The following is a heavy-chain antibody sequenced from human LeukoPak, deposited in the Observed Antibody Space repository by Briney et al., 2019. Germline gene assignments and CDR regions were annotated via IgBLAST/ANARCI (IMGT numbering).Heavy chain of an antibody. CDR1: GYTFTSYG. V-gene: IGHV1-18*01. CDR3: ARDADIVVVTAIPDFDY. Sequence: GASVKVSCKASGYTFTSYGISWVRQAPGQGLEWMGWISAYNGNTNYAQKLQGRVTMTTDTSTSTAYMELRSLRSDDTAVYYCARDADIVVVTAIPDFDYWGQGTLVTVSS. D-gene: IGHD2-21*02. CDR2: ISAYNGNT. J-gene: IGHJ4*02.